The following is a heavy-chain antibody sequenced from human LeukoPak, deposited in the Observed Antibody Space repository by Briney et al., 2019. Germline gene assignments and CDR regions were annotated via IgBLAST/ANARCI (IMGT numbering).Heavy chain of an antibody. CDR3: ATRRGIAVAGDDY. D-gene: IGHD6-19*01. J-gene: IGHJ4*02. CDR2: IYYSGST. CDR1: GGSIGSYY. Sequence: PSETLSLTCIVSGGSIGSYYWGWIRQPPGKGLEWIGSIYYSGSTYYNPSLKSRVTISVDTSKNQFSLKLSSVTAADTAVYYCATRRGIAVAGDDYWGQGTLVTVSS. V-gene: IGHV4-39*01.